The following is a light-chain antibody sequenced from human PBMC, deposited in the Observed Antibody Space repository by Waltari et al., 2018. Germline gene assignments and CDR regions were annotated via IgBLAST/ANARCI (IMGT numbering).Light chain of an antibody. Sequence: QSALTQPASVSGSPGQSITISCTGTSTDIGGHNYVSWYQQYPGKAPKLMLSEVSTRPSEGSNRFCGSKSGNTASLTISGLQAEDEADYYCGSYTTSSRDYVFGTGTKVTGL. CDR1: STDIGGHNY. V-gene: IGLV2-14*01. CDR3: GSYTTSSRDYV. CDR2: EVS. J-gene: IGLJ1*01.